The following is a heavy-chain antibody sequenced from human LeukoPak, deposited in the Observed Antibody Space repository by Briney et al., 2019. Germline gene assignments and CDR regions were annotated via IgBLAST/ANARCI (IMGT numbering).Heavy chain of an antibody. Sequence: ASVKVSCKASGYTFTSYYMHWVRQAPGQGLEWMGIINPSGGSTSYAQKFQGRVTMTRDMSTSTVYMELSSLRSEDTAVYYCARVSINDWDFDYWGQGTLVTVSS. CDR1: GYTFTSYY. J-gene: IGHJ4*02. V-gene: IGHV1-46*01. CDR3: ARVSINDWDFDY. D-gene: IGHD1-1*01. CDR2: INPSGGST.